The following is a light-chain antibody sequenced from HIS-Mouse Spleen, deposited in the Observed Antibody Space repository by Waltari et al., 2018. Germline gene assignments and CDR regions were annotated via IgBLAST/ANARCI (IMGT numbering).Light chain of an antibody. Sequence: SYELTQPPSVSVSPGQTGRITCSGDALPKKYAYWYQPKAGQAPGLVIHEDSKRPSGSTAAFSGSSSWTMATLTISGAQVEDEADYSCYSTDSSGTHRVFGGGTKLTVL. V-gene: IGLV3-10*01. CDR2: EDS. CDR3: YSTDSSGTHRV. J-gene: IGLJ2*01. CDR1: ALPKKY.